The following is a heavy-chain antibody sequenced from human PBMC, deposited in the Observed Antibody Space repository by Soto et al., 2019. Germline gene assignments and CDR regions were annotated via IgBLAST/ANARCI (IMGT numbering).Heavy chain of an antibody. CDR2: ISSSSSTI. CDR1: GFTFSSYS. D-gene: IGHD2-8*01. J-gene: IGHJ4*02. Sequence: GGSLRLSCAASGFTFSSYSMNWVRQAPGKGLEWVSYISSSSSTIYYADSVKGRFTISRDNAKNSLYLQMNSLRDEDTAVYYCARTDIVLMVYAIDYWGQGTLVTVSS. CDR3: ARTDIVLMVYAIDY. V-gene: IGHV3-48*02.